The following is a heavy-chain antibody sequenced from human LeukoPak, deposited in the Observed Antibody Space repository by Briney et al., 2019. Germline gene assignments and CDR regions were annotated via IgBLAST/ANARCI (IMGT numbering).Heavy chain of an antibody. CDR1: GFTFSSYA. V-gene: IGHV3-30-3*01. CDR3: ARNFSSGRRYYYYVMDV. D-gene: IGHD3-10*01. J-gene: IGHJ6*02. CDR2: ISYDGSNK. Sequence: GGSLRLSCAASGFTFSSYAMHWVRQVPGKGLEWVAVISYDGSNKYYADSVKGRFTTSRDNSKNTLYVQMNSLSAEDTAVYYCARNFSSGRRYYYYVMDVWGQGTTVTVAS.